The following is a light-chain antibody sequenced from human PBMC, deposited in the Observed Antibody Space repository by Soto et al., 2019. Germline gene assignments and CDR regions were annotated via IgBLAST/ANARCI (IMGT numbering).Light chain of an antibody. V-gene: IGLV2-23*01. CDR1: SSDVGSSNL. Sequence: QSALTQPASVSGSPGQSITISCTGTSSDVGSSNLVSWYQQHPGKTPKPIIYEGSRRPSGVSGRFSGSMSGNAASLTISGLQAEDEADYSCCSFVCSISSYVFVTRSMVTVL. CDR3: CSFVCSISSYV. J-gene: IGLJ1*01. CDR2: EGS.